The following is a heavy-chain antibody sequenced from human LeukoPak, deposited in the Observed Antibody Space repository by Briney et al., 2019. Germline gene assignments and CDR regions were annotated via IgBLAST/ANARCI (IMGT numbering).Heavy chain of an antibody. V-gene: IGHV4-59*08. D-gene: IGHD1-1*01. CDR1: GASVSSHY. Sequence: PSETLSLTCTVSGASVSSHYCNWVRQSPGKGLEWIGYVYYSGGTNYNPSLKSPVTISVDTSKNQFSLKLTSVTAEDTAVYYCATTGATSPSNANWFNIENWGQGTLVTVSS. J-gene: IGHJ4*02. CDR2: VYYSGGT. CDR3: ATTGATSPSNANWFNIEN.